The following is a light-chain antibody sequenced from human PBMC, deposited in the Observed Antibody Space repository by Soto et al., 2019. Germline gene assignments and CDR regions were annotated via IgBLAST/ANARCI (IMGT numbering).Light chain of an antibody. CDR2: DAS. V-gene: IGKV3-11*01. Sequence: EIVMTQSPATLSVSPGERATLSCRASQSVSSNLAWYQQKPGQAPRLLIYDASNRATGIPARFSGSGSGTDFTLTISSLEPEDFAVYYCQQRSNWPGRLTFGGGTKVDIK. CDR1: QSVSSN. CDR3: QQRSNWPGRLT. J-gene: IGKJ4*01.